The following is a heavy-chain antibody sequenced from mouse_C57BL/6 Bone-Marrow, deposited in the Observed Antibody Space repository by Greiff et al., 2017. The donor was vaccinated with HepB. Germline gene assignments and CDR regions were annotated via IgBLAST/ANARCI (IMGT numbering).Heavy chain of an antibody. Sequence: VKLVESGAELARPGASVKLSCKASGYTFTSYGISWVKQRTGQGLEWIGEIYPRSGNTYYNEKFKGKATLTADKSSSTAYMELRSLTSEDSAVYFCARQYGHFDYWGQGTTLTVSS. D-gene: IGHD1-1*01. CDR2: IYPRSGNT. CDR1: GYTFTSYG. J-gene: IGHJ2*01. V-gene: IGHV1-81*01. CDR3: ARQYGHFDY.